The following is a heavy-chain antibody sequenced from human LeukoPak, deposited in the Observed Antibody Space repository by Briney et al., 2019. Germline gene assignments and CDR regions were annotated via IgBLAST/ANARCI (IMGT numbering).Heavy chain of an antibody. J-gene: IGHJ5*02. CDR2: ISYSGNT. Sequence: PSETLSLTCTVSGGSISRYYWGWIRQPPGKGLEWIGYISYSGNTNYNPSLKSRVTISVDTSKNQFSLKLSSVTAADTAVYYCARQYLRESSWFHKGESDNWFDPWGQGTLVTVSS. CDR3: ARQYLRESSWFHKGESDNWFDP. D-gene: IGHD6-13*01. CDR1: GGSISRYY. V-gene: IGHV4-59*08.